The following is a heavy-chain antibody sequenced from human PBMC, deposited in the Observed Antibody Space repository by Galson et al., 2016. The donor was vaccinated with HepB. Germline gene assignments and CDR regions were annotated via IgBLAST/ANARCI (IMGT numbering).Heavy chain of an antibody. CDR2: IYYSGST. CDR3: ASYTSGWPRRFDY. D-gene: IGHD6-19*01. J-gene: IGHJ4*02. Sequence: TLSLTCTVSGGSISNGDYYWSWIRQHPGKGLEWIGYIYYSGSTYYNPSLKSRLTISVDTSKNQFSLILGSVAAADNAVYYCASYTSGWPRRFDYWGQGTLVTVSS. V-gene: IGHV4-31*03. CDR1: GGSISNGDYY.